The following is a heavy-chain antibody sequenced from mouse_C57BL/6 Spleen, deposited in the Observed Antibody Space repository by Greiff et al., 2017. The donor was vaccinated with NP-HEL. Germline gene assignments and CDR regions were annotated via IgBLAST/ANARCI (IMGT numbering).Heavy chain of an antibody. CDR2: ISDGGSYT. Sequence: EVKLVESGGGLVKPGGSLKLSCAASGFTFSSYAMSWVRQTPEKRLEWVATISDGGSYTYYPDNVKGRFTISRDNAKNNLYLQMSHLKSDDTAMYYCARGDEYGGCFDYWGQGTTLTVSS. CDR3: ARGDEYGGCFDY. CDR1: GFTFSSYA. D-gene: IGHD1-2*01. J-gene: IGHJ2*01. V-gene: IGHV5-4*03.